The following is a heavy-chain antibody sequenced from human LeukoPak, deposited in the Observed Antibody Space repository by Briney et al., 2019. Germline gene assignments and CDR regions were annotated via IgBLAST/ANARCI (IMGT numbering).Heavy chain of an antibody. CDR1: GFTFSDYY. V-gene: IGHV3-11*04. CDR3: ARDSTAGGIAVADGKPSFYFDY. Sequence: AGGSLRLSCAASGFTFSDYYMSWIRQAPGKGLEWVSYISSSGSTIYYADSVKGRFTISRDNAKNSLYLQMNSLRAEDTAVYYCARDSTAGGIAVADGKPSFYFDYWGQGTLVTVSS. J-gene: IGHJ4*02. CDR2: ISSSGSTI. D-gene: IGHD6-19*01.